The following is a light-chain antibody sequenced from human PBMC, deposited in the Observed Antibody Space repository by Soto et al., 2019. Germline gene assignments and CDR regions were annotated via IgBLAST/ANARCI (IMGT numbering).Light chain of an antibody. CDR2: GAS. J-gene: IGKJ5*01. CDR1: QSINSK. Sequence: EIVMTQSPATLSVSPGEIATLSCRASQSINSKLAWYQQKPGQAPRLLIYGASSRATGIPDRFSGSGSGTDFTLTISRLEPEDFAVYYCQKYGSSAPITFGQGTRLEIK. V-gene: IGKV3-20*01. CDR3: QKYGSSAPIT.